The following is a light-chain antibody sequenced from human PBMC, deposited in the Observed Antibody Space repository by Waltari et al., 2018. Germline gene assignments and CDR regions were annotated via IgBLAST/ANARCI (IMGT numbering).Light chain of an antibody. V-gene: IGKV1-8*01. CDR2: AAS. J-gene: IGKJ2*01. Sequence: AIRMTQSPSSFSASTGDRVTITCRASQGISSYLAWYQQKPGKAPKLLIYAASTLQSGVPSRFSGSESGTDFTLTIRCLQSEDFATYYCQQYYSYPHTFGQGTKLEIK. CDR3: QQYYSYPHT. CDR1: QGISSY.